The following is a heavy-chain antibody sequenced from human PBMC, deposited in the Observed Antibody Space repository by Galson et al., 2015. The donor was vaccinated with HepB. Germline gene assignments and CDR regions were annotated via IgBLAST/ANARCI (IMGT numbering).Heavy chain of an antibody. J-gene: IGHJ4*02. Sequence: QSGEEVKKHGESLKISCTGSGYSLTNYWIGWVRQMPGKGLEWMGIIYPPDSDTRYSPSFQGQVTISVDKSNSTAYLQLNSLKASDTAMYYCARHHSSGWYAFDYWGQGTLVTVSS. V-gene: IGHV5-51*01. D-gene: IGHD6-19*01. CDR2: IYPPDSDT. CDR3: ARHHSSGWYAFDY. CDR1: GYSLTNYW.